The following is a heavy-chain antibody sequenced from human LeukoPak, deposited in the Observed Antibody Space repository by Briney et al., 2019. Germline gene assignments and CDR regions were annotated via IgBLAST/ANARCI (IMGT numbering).Heavy chain of an antibody. D-gene: IGHD3-10*01. Sequence: ASVKVSCEASGYTFTSYGISWVRQAPGQGLEWMGWISAYNGNTNYAQKLQGRVTMTTDTSTSTAYMELRSLRSDDTAVYYCARDKYYYGSGSYYRKTDFDYWGQGTLVTVSS. V-gene: IGHV1-18*01. CDR3: ARDKYYYGSGSYYRKTDFDY. CDR1: GYTFTSYG. CDR2: ISAYNGNT. J-gene: IGHJ4*02.